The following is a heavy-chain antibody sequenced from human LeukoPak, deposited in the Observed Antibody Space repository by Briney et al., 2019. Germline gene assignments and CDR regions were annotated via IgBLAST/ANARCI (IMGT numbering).Heavy chain of an antibody. CDR2: IRYDGSNQ. Sequence: GGSRRLSCAASGFTFSSYGMHWVRQAPGKGLEWVAFIRYDGSNQYSADSVKGRFTISRDNSKNTLYLQMNSLRAEDTAVYYCAKDHFGSSWPYYIDYWGQGTLVTVSS. D-gene: IGHD6-13*01. CDR3: AKDHFGSSWPYYIDY. J-gene: IGHJ4*02. CDR1: GFTFSSYG. V-gene: IGHV3-30*02.